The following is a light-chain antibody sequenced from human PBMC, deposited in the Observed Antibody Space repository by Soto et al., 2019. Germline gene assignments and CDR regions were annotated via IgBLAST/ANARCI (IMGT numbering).Light chain of an antibody. V-gene: IGKV3-20*01. Sequence: IVLTQSPGTLSLSPGERATLSCRASDSVSISYLAWYQQRSGQPPRLLIYGPSTRATGIPGRFSGSGSGTDFTLTVSRLEPEDSAGYCCQQWGNSPRVTFGGGPQVE. CDR2: GPS. J-gene: IGKJ4*01. CDR1: DSVSISY. CDR3: QQWGNSPRVT.